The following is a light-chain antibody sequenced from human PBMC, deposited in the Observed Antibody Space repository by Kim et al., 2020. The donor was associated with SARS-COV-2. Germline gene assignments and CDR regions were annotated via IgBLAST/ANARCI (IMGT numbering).Light chain of an antibody. CDR2: DAS. Sequence: DIQLTQSPSSLSASVGDRVTITCQASQDINRYLNWYQQKPGKAPKLLIYDASTLQTGVPSRFSGSGAGTDFTFTISSLQPEDVATYYCQQFDHIPRSFGGGTKLEI. V-gene: IGKV1-33*01. CDR1: QDINRY. CDR3: QQFDHIPRS. J-gene: IGKJ4*01.